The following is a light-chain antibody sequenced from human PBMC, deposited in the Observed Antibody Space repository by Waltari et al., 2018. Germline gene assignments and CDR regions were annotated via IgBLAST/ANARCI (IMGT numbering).Light chain of an antibody. J-gene: IGKJ4*01. CDR1: QSVSSN. CDR3: QQYNNWPQLT. Sequence: EIVMTQSPATLSVSPGERATLSCRASQSVSSNLAWYQQKPGQAPRLLIYGASTRATCIPARFSGSGSGTEFTLTISSMQSEDFAVYYCQQYNNWPQLTFGGGTKVEIK. CDR2: GAS. V-gene: IGKV3-15*01.